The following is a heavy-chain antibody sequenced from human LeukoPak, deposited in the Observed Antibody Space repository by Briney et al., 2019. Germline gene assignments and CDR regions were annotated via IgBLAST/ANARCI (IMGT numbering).Heavy chain of an antibody. V-gene: IGHV3-30*04. Sequence: GGPLRLSCVASGLTFSSYTIHWVRQAPGKGLEWVALISFDGSNKYHADSVKGRFTISRDNSQNTLFLQMNSLRAEDSALYYCARATNYYYDTSGYAPDFDFWGQGTLVTVSS. CDR1: GLTFSSYT. J-gene: IGHJ4*02. D-gene: IGHD3-22*01. CDR2: ISFDGSNK. CDR3: ARATNYYYDTSGYAPDFDF.